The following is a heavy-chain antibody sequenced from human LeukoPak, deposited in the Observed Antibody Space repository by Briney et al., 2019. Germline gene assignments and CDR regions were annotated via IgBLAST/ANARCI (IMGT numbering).Heavy chain of an antibody. CDR1: GYTFTSYD. V-gene: IGHV1-8*01. D-gene: IGHD3-22*01. CDR2: MNPDSGNT. J-gene: IGHJ5*02. CDR3: ARGYYYDSSGSNWFDP. Sequence: ASVKVSCKASGYTFTSYDISWVRQATGQGLEWMGWMNPDSGNTGYAQKFQGRVTMTRNTSISTAYMELSSLRSEDTAVYYCARGYYYDSSGSNWFDPCGQGTLVTVSS.